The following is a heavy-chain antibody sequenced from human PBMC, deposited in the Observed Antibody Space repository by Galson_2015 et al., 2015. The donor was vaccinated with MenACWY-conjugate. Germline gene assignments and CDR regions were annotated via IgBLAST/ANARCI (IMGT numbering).Heavy chain of an antibody. J-gene: IGHJ6*03. CDR1: GGTFSSYA. Sequence: SVKVSCKASGGTFSSYAISWVRQAPGQGLEWMGGIIPIFGTANYAQKFQGRVTITADESTSTAYMELSSLRSEDTAVYYCARGPHYCSSTSCYTKAFYYMDVWGKGTTVTVSS. CDR3: ARGPHYCSSTSCYTKAFYYMDV. CDR2: IIPIFGTA. D-gene: IGHD2-2*02. V-gene: IGHV1-69*13.